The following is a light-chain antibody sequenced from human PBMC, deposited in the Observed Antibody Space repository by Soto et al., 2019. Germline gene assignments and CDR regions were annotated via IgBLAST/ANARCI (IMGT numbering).Light chain of an antibody. V-gene: IGKV3-15*01. CDR1: QSVSSY. Sequence: EIGLKQSPGALSLSLGGRAILSCRASQSVSSYLAWYQQKPGQAPRLLIYGASTRATDIPARFSGSGSGPEFTLTISSLQSEDFALYYCQQYNNWPLTYGGGTKVDIK. CDR3: QQYNNWPLT. CDR2: GAS. J-gene: IGKJ4*01.